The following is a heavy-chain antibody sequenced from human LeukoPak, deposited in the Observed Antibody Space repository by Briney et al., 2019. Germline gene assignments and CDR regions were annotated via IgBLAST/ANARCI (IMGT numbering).Heavy chain of an antibody. CDR3: ARLSGDYPNNWFDP. CDR1: GGSFSGYY. Sequence: SETLSLTCAVYGGSFSGYYWSWIRQPPGEGLEWIGEINHSGSTNYNPSLKSRVTISVDTSKNQFSLKLSSVTAADTAVYYCARLSGDYPNNWFDPWGQGTLVTVSS. J-gene: IGHJ5*02. CDR2: INHSGST. D-gene: IGHD4-17*01. V-gene: IGHV4-34*01.